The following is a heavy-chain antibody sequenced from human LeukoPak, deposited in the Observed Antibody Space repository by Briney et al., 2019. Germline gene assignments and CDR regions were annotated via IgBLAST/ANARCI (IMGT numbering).Heavy chain of an antibody. V-gene: IGHV1-18*01. CDR2: INTDNGNT. D-gene: IGHD3-10*01. J-gene: IGHJ5*02. Sequence: GASVKVSCKASGYTFNTYGISWVRQAPGQRPEWMGWINTDNGNTKYAQKFQGRVTMTTDTSTSTAYMELSSLRSDDTAVYYCARDFFRTPPGDYGSGNPATQPGFDPGGQGTLVTVSS. CDR3: ARDFFRTPPGDYGSGNPATQPGFDP. CDR1: GYTFNTYG.